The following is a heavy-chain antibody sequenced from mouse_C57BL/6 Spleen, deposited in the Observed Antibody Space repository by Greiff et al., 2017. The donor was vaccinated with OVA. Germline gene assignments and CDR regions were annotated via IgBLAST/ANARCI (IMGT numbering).Heavy chain of an antibody. CDR3: AREGRGRNWYFDV. CDR1: GYSITSGYY. Sequence: EVQLQQSGPGLVKPSQSLSLTCSVTGYSITSGYYWNWIRQFPGNKLEWMGYISYDGSNNYNPSLKNRISITRDTSKNQFFLKLNSVTTEDTATYYCAREGRGRNWYFDVWGTGTTVTVSS. V-gene: IGHV3-6*01. J-gene: IGHJ1*03. CDR2: ISYDGSN. D-gene: IGHD6-1*01.